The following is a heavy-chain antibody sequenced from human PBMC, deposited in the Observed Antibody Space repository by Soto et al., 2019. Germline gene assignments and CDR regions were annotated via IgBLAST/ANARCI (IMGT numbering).Heavy chain of an antibody. CDR3: ARDRRFDY. J-gene: IGHJ4*02. Sequence: QVQLQESGPGLVKPSETLSLTCTVSGGSISSYYLSWIRQPPGKGLEWIGYIYYSGSTNYNPSLKSRITISVDTSKNQFSLKLSSVTAADTAVYYCARDRRFDYWGQGTLVTVSS. CDR1: GGSISSYY. CDR2: IYYSGST. V-gene: IGHV4-59*01.